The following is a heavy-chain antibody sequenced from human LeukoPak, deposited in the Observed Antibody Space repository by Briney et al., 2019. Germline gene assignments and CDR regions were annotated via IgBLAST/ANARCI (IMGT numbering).Heavy chain of an antibody. CDR2: TYTSGST. CDR1: GGSIRDYY. CDR3: AREPVWESPMDV. D-gene: IGHD1-26*01. V-gene: IGHV4-4*07. J-gene: IGHJ6*02. Sequence: PSETLSLTCTVSGGSIRDYYWSWIRQPAGKRLEWIGRTYTSGSTNYNPSLKSRLTMSVDTSKNQFSLKLSSVTAADTAVYYCAREPVWESPMDVWGQGTTVTVSS.